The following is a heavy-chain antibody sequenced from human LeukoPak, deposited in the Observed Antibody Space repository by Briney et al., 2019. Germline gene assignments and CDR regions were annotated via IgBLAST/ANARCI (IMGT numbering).Heavy chain of an antibody. Sequence: SVTLSFNGAVYGGSFSGYYWSWIRQPPGNGLEGSVEINHSERTNNNPSVKSRVTISVDASKNQFSLKRSSVTAADTAVYYCARKEFRVRGRINWFDPWGQGTLVTVSS. CDR2: INHSERT. D-gene: IGHD3-10*01. J-gene: IGHJ5*02. CDR3: ARKEFRVRGRINWFDP. CDR1: GGSFSGYY. V-gene: IGHV4-34*01.